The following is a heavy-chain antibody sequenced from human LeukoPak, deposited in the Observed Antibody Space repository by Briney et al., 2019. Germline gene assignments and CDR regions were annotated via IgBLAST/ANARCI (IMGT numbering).Heavy chain of an antibody. CDR2: IHPNSGGT. J-gene: IGHJ4*02. CDR3: AREADYYDSSGYYSY. V-gene: IGHV1-2*02. Sequence: ASVKVSCKASGYTFTDYYMNWVRQAPGQGLEWMGWIHPNSGGTNYAQKFQGRVTMTRDTSISTAYMELSRLRSDDTAVYYCAREADYYDSSGYYSYWGQGTLVTVSS. D-gene: IGHD3-22*01. CDR1: GYTFTDYY.